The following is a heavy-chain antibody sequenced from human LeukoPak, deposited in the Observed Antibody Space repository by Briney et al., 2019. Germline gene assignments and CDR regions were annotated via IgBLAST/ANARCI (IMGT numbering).Heavy chain of an antibody. J-gene: IGHJ5*02. CDR2: IDPYSGGT. CDR1: GYTFSGYH. CDR3: ARDVVAVDSNWFDP. D-gene: IGHD6-19*01. V-gene: IGHV1-2*02. Sequence: GASVKVPCKTSGYTFSGYHIHWMRQAPGQGLEWIGWIDPYSGGTHFAEKFQGRVTLTRDTSITTLYMELTNLKSDDTSIYFCARDVVAVDSNWFDPWGQGTLVTVSS.